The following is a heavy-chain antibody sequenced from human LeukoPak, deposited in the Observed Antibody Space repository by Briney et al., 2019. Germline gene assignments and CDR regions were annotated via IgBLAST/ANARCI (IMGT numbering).Heavy chain of an antibody. V-gene: IGHV3-21*01. CDR2: ISTSSTYI. CDR3: ARDPPFIIGTTFFDY. J-gene: IGHJ4*02. D-gene: IGHD1-20*01. CDR1: GFTFSSYS. Sequence: GGSLRLSCAASGFTFSSYSMNWVRQAPGKGLEWVXXISTSSTYIYYADSVKGRFTISRDNAKNSLYLQMNSLRAEDTAVYYRARDPPFIIGTTFFDYWGQGTLVTVSS.